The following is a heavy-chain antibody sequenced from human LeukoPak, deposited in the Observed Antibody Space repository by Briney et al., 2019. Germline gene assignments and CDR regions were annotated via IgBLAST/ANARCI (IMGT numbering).Heavy chain of an antibody. D-gene: IGHD3-16*02. CDR3: ATGVITFGGVIETDY. Sequence: GASVKVSCKVSGYTLTELSMHWVRQAPGKGLEWMGGFDPEDGETIYAQKFQGRVTMTEDTSTDTAYMELSRLRSEDTAVYYCATGVITFGGVIETDYWGQGTLVTVSS. J-gene: IGHJ4*02. V-gene: IGHV1-24*01. CDR2: FDPEDGET. CDR1: GYTLTELS.